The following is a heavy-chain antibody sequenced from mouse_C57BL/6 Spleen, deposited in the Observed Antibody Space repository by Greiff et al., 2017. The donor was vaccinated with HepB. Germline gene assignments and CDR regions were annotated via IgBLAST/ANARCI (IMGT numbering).Heavy chain of an antibody. CDR1: GYAFSSYW. CDR2: IYPGDGDT. Sequence: VKLQQSGAELVKPGASVKISCKASGYAFSSYWMNWVKQRPGKGLEWIGQIYPGDGDTNYNGKFKGKATLTADKSSSTAYMQLSSLTSEDSAVYFCARGGNWVGYFDYWGQGTTLTVSS. D-gene: IGHD4-1*01. J-gene: IGHJ2*01. V-gene: IGHV1-80*01. CDR3: ARGGNWVGYFDY.